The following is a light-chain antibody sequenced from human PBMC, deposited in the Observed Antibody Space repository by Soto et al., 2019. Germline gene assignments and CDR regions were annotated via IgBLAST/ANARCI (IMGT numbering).Light chain of an antibody. J-gene: IGKJ3*01. CDR2: GAS. CDR3: QQRSTLFT. CDR1: QSVSSSY. V-gene: IGKV3D-20*02. Sequence: EIVLTQSPGTLSLSPGERATLSCRASQSVSSSYLAWYQQKPGQAPRLLIYGASSRATGIPDRFSGSGSGTDFTLTISSLEPEDFAVYYCQQRSTLFTFGPGTKVDIK.